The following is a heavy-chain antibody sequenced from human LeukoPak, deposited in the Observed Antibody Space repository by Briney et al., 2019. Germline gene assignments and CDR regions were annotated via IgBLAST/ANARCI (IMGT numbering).Heavy chain of an antibody. V-gene: IGHV1-69*05. CDR1: GGTFSSYA. CDR2: IIPIFGTA. D-gene: IGHD2-2*01. Sequence: ASVKVSCKASGGTFSSYAISWVRQAPGQGLEWMGGIIPIFGTANYAQKFQGRVTITTDESTSTAYVELSSLRSEDTAVYYCARASFGIVPAAMGYYYYYMDVWGKGTTVTVSS. CDR3: ARASFGIVPAAMGYYYYYMDV. J-gene: IGHJ6*03.